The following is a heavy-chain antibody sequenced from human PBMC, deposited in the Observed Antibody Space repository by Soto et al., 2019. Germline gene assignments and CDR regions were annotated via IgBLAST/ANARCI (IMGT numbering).Heavy chain of an antibody. D-gene: IGHD4-17*01. CDR2: IIPIFGTA. CDR1: GGTFSSYA. Sequence: QVQLVQSGAEVKKPGSSVKVSRKASGGTFSSYAISWVRQAPGQGLEWMGGIIPIFGTANYAQKFQGRVTITADESTSTAYMELSSLRSEDTAVYYCARDTDDYGDYGYFQHWGQGTLVTVSS. CDR3: ARDTDDYGDYGYFQH. V-gene: IGHV1-69*01. J-gene: IGHJ1*01.